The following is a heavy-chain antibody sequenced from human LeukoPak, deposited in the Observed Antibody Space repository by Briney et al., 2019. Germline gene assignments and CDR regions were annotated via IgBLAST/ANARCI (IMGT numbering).Heavy chain of an antibody. CDR1: GYSISSGYY. J-gene: IGHJ4*02. V-gene: IGHV4-38-2*02. D-gene: IGHD3-10*01. CDR3: ARNGYGSGSSW. Sequence: SETLSLTCSVSGYSISSGYYWGWIRQPPGKGLEWIGSIYHSGSTYYTPSLKSRVTISVDTSKNQFSLKLNSVTAADTAVYYCARNGYGSGSSWWGQGTLVTVSS. CDR2: IYHSGST.